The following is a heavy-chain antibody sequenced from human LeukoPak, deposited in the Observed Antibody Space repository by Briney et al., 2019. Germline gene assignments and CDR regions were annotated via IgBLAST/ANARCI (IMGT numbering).Heavy chain of an antibody. CDR3: PKSAMVVVVNLYFQH. V-gene: IGHV3-23*01. Sequence: GGSLRLSCAASGFTFSGYTMSWVRQAPGKGLEWVSAISGSSSSTYYTDSVKVRFTISRDKAKNTLDLQMNSLKAEDTAVYYCPKSAMVVVVNLYFQHWGEGTLVTASS. CDR2: ISGSSSST. J-gene: IGHJ1*01. D-gene: IGHD3-22*01. CDR1: GFTFSGYT.